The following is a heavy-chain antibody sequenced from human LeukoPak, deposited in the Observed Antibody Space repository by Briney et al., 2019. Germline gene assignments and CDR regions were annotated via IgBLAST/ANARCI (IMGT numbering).Heavy chain of an antibody. D-gene: IGHD3-22*01. CDR1: GYSISSGYY. Sequence: SETLSLTCTVSGYSISSGYYWGWIRQPPGKGLEWIGYIYHSGSTKYNPSLKSRVTISVDTSKNQFSLKLSSVTAADTAVYYCACLTTADAFDIWGQGTMVTVSS. V-gene: IGHV4-38-2*02. J-gene: IGHJ3*02. CDR2: IYHSGST. CDR3: ACLTTADAFDI.